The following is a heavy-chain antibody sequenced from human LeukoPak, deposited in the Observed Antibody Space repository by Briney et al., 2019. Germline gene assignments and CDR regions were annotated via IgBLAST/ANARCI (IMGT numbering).Heavy chain of an antibody. J-gene: IGHJ4*02. D-gene: IGHD2-15*01. CDR1: GFTFSTYW. Sequence: GRSLRLSCAASGFTFSTYWMSWVRQAPGKGLEWVANIKQDGSEKYYVDSVKGRFTISRDNAKNSLFLQMNNLRAEDTVVYYCARDKAVVAAFDYWGQGTLVTVSS. CDR3: ARDKAVVAAFDY. V-gene: IGHV3-7*03. CDR2: IKQDGSEK.